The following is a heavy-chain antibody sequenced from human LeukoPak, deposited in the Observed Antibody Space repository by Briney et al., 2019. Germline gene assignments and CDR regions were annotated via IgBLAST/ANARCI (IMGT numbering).Heavy chain of an antibody. CDR1: GFTFKDYW. CDR3: ATYDLPQDGMGV. D-gene: IGHD3-3*01. J-gene: IGHJ6*02. Sequence: PGGSLRLSCVASGFTFKDYWMIWVRQAPGKGLVWVANIKEDGSEKYYVDSVKGRFTISRDNAENSLYLQMNSLRAEDTALYYCATYDLPQDGMGVWGHGTSVTVSS. V-gene: IGHV3-7*01. CDR2: IKEDGSEK.